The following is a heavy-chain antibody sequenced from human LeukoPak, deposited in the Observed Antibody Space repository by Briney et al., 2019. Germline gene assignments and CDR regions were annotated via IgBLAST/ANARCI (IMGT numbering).Heavy chain of an antibody. Sequence: SETLSLTCTVSGSSTNNNFWTWIRQPPGKGLEWIGYIYSSGSANYNPSLKSRVIISGDTSKNQISLRLTSVTAADTAMYFCARHRDYYDTWGHGTLVTVSS. CDR2: IYSSGSA. J-gene: IGHJ4*01. D-gene: IGHD3-22*01. CDR1: GSSTNNNF. CDR3: ARHRDYYDT. V-gene: IGHV4-59*08.